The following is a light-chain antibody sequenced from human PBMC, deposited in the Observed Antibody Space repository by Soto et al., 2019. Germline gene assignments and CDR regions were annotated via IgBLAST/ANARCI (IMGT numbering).Light chain of an antibody. V-gene: IGLV2-14*01. J-gene: IGLJ2*01. CDR1: SSDVGRYNY. CDR2: EVS. Sequence: QSVLTQPASVSGSPGQSITISCTGTSSDVGRYNYVSWFQQHPAKAPKLIIFEVSNRPSGISNRFSGSKSGNTASLTISGLQAEDEADYYCSSYTGSDTNTVVFGGGTKLTVL. CDR3: SSYTGSDTNTVV.